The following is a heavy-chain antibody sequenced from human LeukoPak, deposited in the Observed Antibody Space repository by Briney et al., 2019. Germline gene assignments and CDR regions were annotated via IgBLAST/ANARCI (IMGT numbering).Heavy chain of an antibody. CDR1: GGSITSGGYY. CDR2: IYKTGSI. Sequence: SETLSLTCTVSGGSITSGGYYWSWIRQRPGKGLEWIGYIYKTGSIYYNPSLKSRVTMSVDTSRNQFSLKLNSVTAADTAVYYCARDVLRWGQGTLVTVSS. J-gene: IGHJ4*02. CDR3: ARDVLR. V-gene: IGHV4-31*03.